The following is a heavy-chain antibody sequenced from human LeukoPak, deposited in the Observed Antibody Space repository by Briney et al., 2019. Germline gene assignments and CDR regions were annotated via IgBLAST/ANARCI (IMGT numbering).Heavy chain of an antibody. V-gene: IGHV3-9*01. D-gene: IGHD3-22*01. CDR1: GFTFDDYA. Sequence: GRSLRLSCAASGFTFDDYAMHWVRQAPGKGLEWVSGISWNSGSIGYADSVKGRFPISRDNAKNSLYLQMNSLRAEDTALYYCAKDIYYYDSSGHDAFDIWGQGTMVTVSS. CDR3: AKDIYYYDSSGHDAFDI. J-gene: IGHJ3*02. CDR2: ISWNSGSI.